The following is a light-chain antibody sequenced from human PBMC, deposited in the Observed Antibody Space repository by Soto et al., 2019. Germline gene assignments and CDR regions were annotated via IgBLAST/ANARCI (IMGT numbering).Light chain of an antibody. J-gene: IGLJ1*01. CDR2: DVN. CDR1: SSDVGGYKY. Sequence: QSALTQPASVSGSPGQSITISCTGTSSDVGGYKYVSWYQQHAGKAPKLMIYDVNNRPSGVSYRFSGSKSGNTASLTISGLQAEDEADYYCSSFTTTRSYVFGTGTKVTVL. CDR3: SSFTTTRSYV. V-gene: IGLV2-14*03.